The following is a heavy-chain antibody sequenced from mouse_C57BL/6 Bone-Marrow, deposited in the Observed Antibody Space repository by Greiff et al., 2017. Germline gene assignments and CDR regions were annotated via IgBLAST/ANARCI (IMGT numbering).Heavy chain of an antibody. D-gene: IGHD2-2*01. CDR3: ARRAAIYYGYVYYAMEY. J-gene: IGHJ4*01. V-gene: IGHV1-62-3*01. Sequence: QVQLQQPGAELVKPGASVKLSCKASGYTFTSYWMHWVKQRPGRGLEWIGRIDPTSGGTKYNQKFKAKATLTVDKSSSPAYMQLKSLTSEDSAVYYCARRAAIYYGYVYYAMEYWGQGTSDTGSS. CDR2: IDPTSGGT. CDR1: GYTFTSYW.